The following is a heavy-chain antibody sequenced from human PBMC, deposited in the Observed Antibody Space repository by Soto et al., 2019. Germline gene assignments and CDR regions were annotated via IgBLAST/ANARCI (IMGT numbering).Heavy chain of an antibody. CDR1: GGNFTNYG. V-gene: IGHV1-69*01. CDR3: ARALGTSGYNWFDP. Sequence: QVQLVQSGAELKKPGSSVKVSCKASGGNFTNYGVSWVRQAPGQGLEWMGGIIPLFGTTNYAQKFRGRVTVTADESTSTAYMELKSLRSEDTAIYFCARALGTSGYNWFDPWGQGTLVTVSS. D-gene: IGHD1-26*01. CDR2: IIPLFGTT. J-gene: IGHJ5*02.